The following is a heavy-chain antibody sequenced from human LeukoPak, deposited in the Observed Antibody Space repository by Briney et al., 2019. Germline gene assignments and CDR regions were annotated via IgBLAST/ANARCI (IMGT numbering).Heavy chain of an antibody. J-gene: IGHJ4*02. Sequence: ASVEVSCKASGYTFTGYYMHWVRQAPGQGLEWMGWISAYNGNTNYAQKLQGRVTMTTDTSTSTAYMELRSLRSDDTAVYYCARDAPFRTSHFDYWGQGTLVTVSS. V-gene: IGHV1-18*04. D-gene: IGHD2/OR15-2a*01. CDR2: ISAYNGNT. CDR1: GYTFTGYY. CDR3: ARDAPFRTSHFDY.